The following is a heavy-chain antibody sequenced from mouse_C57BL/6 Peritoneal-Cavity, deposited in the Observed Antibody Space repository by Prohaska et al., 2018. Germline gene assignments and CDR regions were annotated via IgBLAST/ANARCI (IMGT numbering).Heavy chain of an antibody. V-gene: IGHV1-52*01. CDR3: ARSSGTWYYFDY. CDR1: GYTFTSYW. Sequence: ASGYTFTSYWMHWVKQRPIQGLEWIGNIDPSDSETHYNQKFKDKATFTVDKSSSTAYMQLSSLTSEDSAVYYCARSSGTWYYFDYWGQGTTLTVSS. D-gene: IGHD4-1*01. CDR2: IDPSDSET. J-gene: IGHJ2*01.